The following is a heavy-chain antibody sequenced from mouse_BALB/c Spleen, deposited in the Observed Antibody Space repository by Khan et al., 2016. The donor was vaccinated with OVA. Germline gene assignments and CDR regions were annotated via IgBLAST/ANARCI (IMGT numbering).Heavy chain of an antibody. CDR1: GYTFSSYW. D-gene: IGHD1-1*01. CDR2: ILPGSGRN. J-gene: IGHJ3*01. Sequence: QMQLEESGAELMKPGASVKISCKATGYTFSSYWIEWVKQRPGHGLEWIGEILPGSGRNNYNEKFKGKATFTADTSSNTAYMQLSNLTSDDSAVYYGARGNYYGSSSWLGYWGQGTLVTVSA. V-gene: IGHV1-9*01. CDR3: ARGNYYGSSSWLGY.